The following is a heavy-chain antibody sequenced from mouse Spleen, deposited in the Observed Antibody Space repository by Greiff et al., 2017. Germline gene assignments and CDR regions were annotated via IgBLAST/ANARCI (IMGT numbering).Heavy chain of an antibody. J-gene: IGHJ3*01. CDR1: GYTFTSYW. CDR3: ALYDYDASPEFAY. Sequence: QVQLQQSGAELVKPGASVKMSCKASGYTFTSYWITWVKQRPGQGLEWIGDIYPGSGSTNYNEKFKSKATLTVDTSSSTAYMQLSSLTSEDSAVYYCALYDYDASPEFAYWGQGTLVTVSA. D-gene: IGHD2-4*01. V-gene: IGHV1-55*01. CDR2: IYPGSGST.